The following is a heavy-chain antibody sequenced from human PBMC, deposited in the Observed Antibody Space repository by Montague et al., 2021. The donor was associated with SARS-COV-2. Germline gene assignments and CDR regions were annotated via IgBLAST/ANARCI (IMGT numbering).Heavy chain of an antibody. CDR3: AHRRGLLLSDAFDI. D-gene: IGHD1-26*01. CDR2: IYWDDDK. J-gene: IGHJ3*02. CDR1: GFSLSTSGVG. Sequence: PALVKPTQTLTLTCTFSGFSLSTSGVGVGWIRQPPGKALEWLALIYWDDDKRYSPSLKSRLTNTKDTSKNQVVLTMTNMDPVDTATYYCAHRRGLLLSDAFDIWGQGTMDTVSS. V-gene: IGHV2-5*02.